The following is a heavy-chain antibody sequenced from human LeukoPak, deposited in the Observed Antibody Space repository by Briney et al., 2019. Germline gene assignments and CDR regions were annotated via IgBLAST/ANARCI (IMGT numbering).Heavy chain of an antibody. CDR1: GASITYY. Sequence: SGTLSLTCAVSGASITYYYSWVRQFPGKGLEWIGSIYYSGSTYYNPSLKSRVTISVDTSKNQFSLKLSSVTAADTAVYYCARVVGSSLGYWGQGTLVTVSS. CDR2: IYYSGST. V-gene: IGHV4-39*07. J-gene: IGHJ4*02. CDR3: ARVVGSSLGY. D-gene: IGHD6-13*01.